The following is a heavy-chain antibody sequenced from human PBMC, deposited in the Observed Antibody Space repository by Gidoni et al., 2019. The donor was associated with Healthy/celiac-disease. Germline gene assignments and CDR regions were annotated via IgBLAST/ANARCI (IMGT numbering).Heavy chain of an antibody. CDR1: GFTFSSYG. J-gene: IGHJ6*03. Sequence: QVQLVESGGGVVQPVRSLRLSCAASGFTFSSYGMHWVRQAPGQGLEWVAVIWYDGSNKYYADSVKGRFTISRDNSKNTLYLQMNSLRAEDTAVYYCARSSTSPLGPRSSPYYYYYYMDVWGKGTTVTVSS. CDR2: IWYDGSNK. D-gene: IGHD2-2*01. V-gene: IGHV3-33*01. CDR3: ARSSTSPLGPRSSPYYYYYYMDV.